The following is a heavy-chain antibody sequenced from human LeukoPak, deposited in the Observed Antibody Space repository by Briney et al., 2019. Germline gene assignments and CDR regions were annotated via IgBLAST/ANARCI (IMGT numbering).Heavy chain of an antibody. J-gene: IGHJ3*02. V-gene: IGHV3-7*05. CDR2: INQDGGEK. CDR3: ARDGGGDIVVAFAFDI. CDR1: GFTFSNYW. Sequence: GGSLRLSCAASGFTFSNYWMSWVRQAPGKGLEWVAHINQDGGEKYYVDSVKGRFTISRDNAKNSLYLQMNSLRAEDPAVYYCARDGGGDIVVAFAFDIWGQGTMVTVSS. D-gene: IGHD2-15*01.